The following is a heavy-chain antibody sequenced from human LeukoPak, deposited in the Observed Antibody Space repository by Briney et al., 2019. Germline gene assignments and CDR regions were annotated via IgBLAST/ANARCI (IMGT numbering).Heavy chain of an antibody. CDR1: GFTFSSYS. CDR3: ASEYSSGWAVPGY. J-gene: IGHJ4*02. Sequence: GGSLRLSYAASGFTFSSYSMNWVRQAPGKGLEWVSSISSSSSYIYYADSVKGRFTISRDNAKNSLYLQMNSLRAEDTAVYYCASEYSSGWAVPGYWGQGTLVTVSS. D-gene: IGHD6-19*01. V-gene: IGHV3-21*01. CDR2: ISSSSSYI.